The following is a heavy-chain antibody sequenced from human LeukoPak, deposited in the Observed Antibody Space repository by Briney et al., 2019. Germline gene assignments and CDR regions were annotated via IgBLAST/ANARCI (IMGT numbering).Heavy chain of an antibody. D-gene: IGHD2-2*01. J-gene: IGHJ4*02. CDR3: AREDLVPAATTLDY. Sequence: GGSLRLSCAASGFTFSNYAMNWVRQAPGKGLEWVSTISGSGGSTYYADSVKGRFTISRDNSKNTLYLQMNSLRAEDTAVYYCAREDLVPAATTLDYWGQGTLVTVSS. V-gene: IGHV3-23*01. CDR1: GFTFSNYA. CDR2: ISGSGGST.